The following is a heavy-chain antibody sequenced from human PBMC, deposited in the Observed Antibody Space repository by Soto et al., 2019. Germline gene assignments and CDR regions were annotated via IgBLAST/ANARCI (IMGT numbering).Heavy chain of an antibody. CDR1: GGSISSGDYY. D-gene: IGHD3-10*01. V-gene: IGHV4-30-4*01. CDR2: IYYSGST. Sequence: PSETLALTCTVSGGSISSGDYYWSWIRQPPGKGLEWIGYIYYSGSTYYNPSLKSRVTISVDTSKNQFSLKLGSVTAADTAVYFCARALYGSGVLDVWGQGTTVTVSS. CDR3: ARALYGSGVLDV. J-gene: IGHJ6*02.